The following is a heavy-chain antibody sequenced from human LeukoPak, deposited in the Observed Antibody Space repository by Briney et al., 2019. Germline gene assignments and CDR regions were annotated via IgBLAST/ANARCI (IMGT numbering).Heavy chain of an antibody. CDR1: GFTFSSYW. D-gene: IGHD3-9*01. CDR2: INSDGSST. V-gene: IGHV3-74*01. CDR3: ARDSPYYDILTGTAYYYYMDV. Sequence: PGGSLRLSCAASGFTFSSYWMHWVRQAPGKGLVWVSRINSDGSSTSYADSVKGRFTISRDNAKNTLYLQMNSLRAEDTAVYYCARDSPYYDILTGTAYYYYMDVWGKGTTVTISS. J-gene: IGHJ6*03.